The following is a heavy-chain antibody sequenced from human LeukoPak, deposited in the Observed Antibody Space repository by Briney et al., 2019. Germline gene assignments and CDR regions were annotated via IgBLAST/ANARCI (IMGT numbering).Heavy chain of an antibody. CDR1: GFTFSSYS. D-gene: IGHD6-6*01. J-gene: IGHJ5*02. V-gene: IGHV3-21*01. Sequence: GGSLRLSCAASGFTFSSYSMNWVRQAPGKGLECVSSISSSSSYIYYADSVKGRFTISRDNAKNSLYLQMDSLRAEDTAVYYCARDEYSSSFNWFYPWGQGTLVTVSS. CDR3: ARDEYSSSFNWFYP. CDR2: ISSSSSYI.